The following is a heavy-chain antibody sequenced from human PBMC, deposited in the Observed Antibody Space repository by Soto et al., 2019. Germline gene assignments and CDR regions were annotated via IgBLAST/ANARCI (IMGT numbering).Heavy chain of an antibody. CDR3: AREGDYGDSRVD. J-gene: IGHJ4*02. Sequence: PSETLSLTCTVSGGSISSGGYYWSWIRQHPGKGLEWIGYIYYSGSTYYNPSLKSRVTISVDTSKNQFSLKLSSVTAADTAVYYCAREGDYGDSRVDWGQGTLVTVPS. CDR2: IYYSGST. D-gene: IGHD4-17*01. CDR1: GGSISSGGYY. V-gene: IGHV4-31*03.